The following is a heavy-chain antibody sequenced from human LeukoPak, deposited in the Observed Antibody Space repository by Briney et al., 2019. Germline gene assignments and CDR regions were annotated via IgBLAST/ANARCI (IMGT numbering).Heavy chain of an antibody. CDR1: GYTSTSYY. CDR2: INPSGGST. CDR3: ARDSGSADYIVVVPAALDY. V-gene: IGHV1-46*01. J-gene: IGHJ4*02. Sequence: EASVKVSCKASGYTSTSYYMHWVRQAPGQGLEWMGIINPSGGSTSYAQKFQGRVTMTRDTSTSTVYMELSSLRSEDTAVYYCARDSGSADYIVVVPAALDYWGQGTLVTVSS. D-gene: IGHD2-2*01.